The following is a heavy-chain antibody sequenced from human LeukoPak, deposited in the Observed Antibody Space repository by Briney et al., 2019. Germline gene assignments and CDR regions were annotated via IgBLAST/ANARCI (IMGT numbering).Heavy chain of an antibody. V-gene: IGHV1-69*01. CDR3: ATPQKTYYYGSSGYIFDY. CDR1: GGTFSSYA. CDR2: IIPIFGTA. J-gene: IGHJ4*02. Sequence: SVKVSCKASGGTFSSYAISWVRQAPGQGLEWMGGIIPIFGTANYAQKFQGRVTITADESTSTAYMELSSLRSEDTAVYYCATPQKTYYYGSSGYIFDYWGQGTLVTVSS. D-gene: IGHD3-22*01.